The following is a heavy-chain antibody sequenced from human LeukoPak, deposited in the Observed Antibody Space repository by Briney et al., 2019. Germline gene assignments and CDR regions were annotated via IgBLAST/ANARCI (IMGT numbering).Heavy chain of an antibody. CDR2: INHSGST. CDR1: GGSFSGYY. Sequence: SETLSLTCAVYGGSFSGYYWSWIRQPPGKGLEWIGEINHSGSTNYNPSLKSRVTISVDTSKNQFSLKLSSVTAADTAVYYCARFSSGWPYWGQGTLVTVSS. V-gene: IGHV4-34*01. D-gene: IGHD6-19*01. J-gene: IGHJ4*02. CDR3: ARFSSGWPY.